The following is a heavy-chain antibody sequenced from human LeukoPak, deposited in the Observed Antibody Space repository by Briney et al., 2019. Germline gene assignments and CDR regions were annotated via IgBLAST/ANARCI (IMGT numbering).Heavy chain of an antibody. V-gene: IGHV6-1*01. CDR3: ARGFALDF. Sequence: SQTLSLTCDLSGDTVSSNSAAWNWIRQSPSRGLEWLGRTYYRSKWYDDYAVSVKIRITISPDTSKNQFSLQLNSVTADDTAVYYCARGFALDFWGQGTMVTVSS. J-gene: IGHJ3*01. CDR2: TYYRSKWYD. CDR1: GDTVSSNSAA.